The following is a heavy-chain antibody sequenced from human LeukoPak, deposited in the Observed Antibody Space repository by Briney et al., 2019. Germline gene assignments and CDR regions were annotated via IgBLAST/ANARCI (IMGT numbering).Heavy chain of an antibody. CDR1: GFIFSYYT. V-gene: IGHV3-30-3*01. D-gene: IGHD3-3*01. CDR3: ARAVTSADYDFWSGYGYYGMDV. J-gene: IGHJ6*02. Sequence: GGSLRLSCAASGFIFSYYTMHWVRQAPGKGLEWVAAISFDGNNKYHADAVKGRFTVSRDNSKTTLYLEMNSLRAEDTAVYYCARAVTSADYDFWSGYGYYGMDVWGQGTTVTVSS. CDR2: ISFDGNNK.